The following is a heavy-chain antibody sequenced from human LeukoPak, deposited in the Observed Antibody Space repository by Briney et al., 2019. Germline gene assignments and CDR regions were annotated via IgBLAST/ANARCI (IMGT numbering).Heavy chain of an antibody. V-gene: IGHV7-4-1*02. J-gene: IGHJ4*02. CDR1: GYTFTSYA. D-gene: IGHD3-10*01. CDR2: INTNTGNP. Sequence: ASVKVSCKASGYTFTSYAMNWVRQAPGQGLEWMGWINTNTGNPTYAQGFTGRFVFSLDTSVSTAYLQISSLKAEDTAVYYCARVPVQLRTYYYGSGSYIFDYWGQGTLVTVSS. CDR3: ARVPVQLRTYYYGSGSYIFDY.